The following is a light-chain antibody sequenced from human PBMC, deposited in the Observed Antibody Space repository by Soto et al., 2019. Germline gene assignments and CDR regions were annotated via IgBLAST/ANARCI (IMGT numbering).Light chain of an antibody. Sequence: IQMTQSPSSLSASVGDRVMITCRASQTIRTYLNCYQQKPGTAPKLLIYEASTLQSGVPSRFRGSGSGTDFTLTISNLQPEELATCDCQQSFSRPIYTFDQGTKVDI. CDR1: QTIRTY. V-gene: IGKV1-39*01. CDR2: EAS. CDR3: QQSFSRPIYT. J-gene: IGKJ2*01.